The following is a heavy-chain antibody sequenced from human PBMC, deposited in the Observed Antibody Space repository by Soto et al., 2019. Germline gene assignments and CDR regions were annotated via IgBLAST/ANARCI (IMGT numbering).Heavy chain of an antibody. CDR2: ISYDGSNK. D-gene: IGHD1-26*01. Sequence: GGSLRLSCAASGFTFSSYAMHWVRQAPGKGLEWVAVISYDGSNKYYADSVKGRFTISRDNSKNTLYLQMNSLRAEDTTAYYCARCPTVLRGSYFDYWGQGTLVTVSS. V-gene: IGHV3-30*04. J-gene: IGHJ4*02. CDR3: ARCPTVLRGSYFDY. CDR1: GFTFSSYA.